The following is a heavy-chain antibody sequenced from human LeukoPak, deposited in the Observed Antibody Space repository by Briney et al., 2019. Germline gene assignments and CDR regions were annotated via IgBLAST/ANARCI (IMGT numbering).Heavy chain of an antibody. D-gene: IGHD3-10*01. CDR2: IIPILGIA. CDR1: GGTFSSYA. V-gene: IGHV1-69*04. Sequence: SVTVSCKASGGTFSSYAISWVRQAPGQGLEWMGRIIPILGIANYAQKFQGRVTITADKSTSTAYMELSSLRSEDTAVYYCASRDGSGKDAFDIWGQGTMVTVSS. CDR3: ASRDGSGKDAFDI. J-gene: IGHJ3*02.